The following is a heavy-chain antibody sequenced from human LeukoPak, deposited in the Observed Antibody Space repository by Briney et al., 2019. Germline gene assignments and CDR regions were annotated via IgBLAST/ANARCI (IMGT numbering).Heavy chain of an antibody. D-gene: IGHD1-1*01. CDR1: GFTFSNFA. CDR2: ISGTGGST. V-gene: IGHV3-23*01. J-gene: IGHJ4*02. Sequence: GGSLRLSCAASGFTFSNFAMSWVRQAPGKGLEWVSAISGTGGSTYYADSVKGRFTISRDNSKNTLYLQMNSLRAEDTAVYYCAKALNWRDSPFDHWGQGTLVTVSS. CDR3: AKALNWRDSPFDH.